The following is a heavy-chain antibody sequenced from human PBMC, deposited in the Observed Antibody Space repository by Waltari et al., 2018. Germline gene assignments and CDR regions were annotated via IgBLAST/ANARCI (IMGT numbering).Heavy chain of an antibody. CDR3: ARGIVVVPAAIPLDYYYGMDV. CDR1: GYTFTGYY. V-gene: IGHV1-2*02. Sequence: QVQLVQSGAEVKKPGASVKVSCKASGYTFTGYYMHWVRQAPGQGLEWMGWINPNSGGTNYAQEFQGRVTMTRDTSISTAYMELSRLRSDDTAVYYCARGIVVVPAAIPLDYYYGMDVWGQGTTVTVSS. D-gene: IGHD2-2*02. CDR2: INPNSGGT. J-gene: IGHJ6*02.